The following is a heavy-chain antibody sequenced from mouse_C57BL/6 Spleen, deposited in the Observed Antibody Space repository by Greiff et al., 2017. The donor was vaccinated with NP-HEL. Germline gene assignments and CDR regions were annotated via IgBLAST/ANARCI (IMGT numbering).Heavy chain of an antibody. CDR2: IYPGNSDT. CDR1: GYTFTSYW. Sequence: EVQLKESGTVLARPGASVKMSCKTSGYTFTSYWMHWVKQRPGQGLEWIGAIYPGNSDTSYNQKFKGKAKLTAVTSASTAYMELSSLTNKDSAVYYCTREVTTVLYYYAMDYWGQGTSVTVSS. J-gene: IGHJ4*01. CDR3: TREVTTVLYYYAMDY. D-gene: IGHD1-1*01. V-gene: IGHV1-5*01.